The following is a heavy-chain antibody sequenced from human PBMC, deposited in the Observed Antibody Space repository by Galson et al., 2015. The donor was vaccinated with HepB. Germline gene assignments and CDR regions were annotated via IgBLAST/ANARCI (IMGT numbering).Heavy chain of an antibody. J-gene: IGHJ3*02. CDR2: ISAYNGNT. V-gene: IGHV1-18*01. Sequence: SVKVSCKASGYTFTSYGISWVRQAPGQGLEWMGWISAYNGNTNYAQKLQGRVTMTTDTSTSTAYMELRSLRSDDTAVYYCARDHSAPGIAAAGSPAAFDIWGQGTMVTVSS. CDR1: GYTFTSYG. D-gene: IGHD6-13*01. CDR3: ARDHSAPGIAAAGSPAAFDI.